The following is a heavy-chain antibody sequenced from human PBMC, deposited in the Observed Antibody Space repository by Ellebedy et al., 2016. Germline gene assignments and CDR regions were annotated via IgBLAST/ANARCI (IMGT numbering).Heavy chain of an antibody. V-gene: IGHV1-69*04. D-gene: IGHD2-2*01. CDR1: GGTFSSYA. CDR3: AREYQLHWGWFNP. Sequence: SVKVSCXASGGTFSSYAISWVRQAPGQGLEWMGRIIPILGIANYAQKFQGRVTITADKSTSTAYMELSSLRSEDTAVYYCAREYQLHWGWFNPWGQGTLVTVSS. CDR2: IIPILGIA. J-gene: IGHJ5*02.